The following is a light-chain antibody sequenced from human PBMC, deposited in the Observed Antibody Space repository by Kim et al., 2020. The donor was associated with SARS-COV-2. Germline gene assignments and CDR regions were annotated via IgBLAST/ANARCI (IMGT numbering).Light chain of an antibody. CDR2: GAS. Sequence: EIVMTQSPATLSVSPGERATLSCRASQSVSSDLGWYQQRPGQAPRLLIFGASSRTPDVPGRFSGSGSGTEFILTISSLQPKDFAVYYCQHYNVRPPITFGQGTRMGIK. CDR3: QHYNVRPPIT. J-gene: IGKJ5*01. CDR1: QSVSSD. V-gene: IGKV3-15*01.